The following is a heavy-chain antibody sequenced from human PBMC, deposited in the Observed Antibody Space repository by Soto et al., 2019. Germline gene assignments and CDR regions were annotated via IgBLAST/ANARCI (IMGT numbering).Heavy chain of an antibody. CDR3: ARRRFLDAYGMDV. Sequence: PSETLSLTCAVSGGSISSSNWWSWVRQPPGKGLEWIGEIYHSGSTNYNPSLKSRVTISVDKSKNQFSLKLSSVTAADTAVYYCARRRFLDAYGMDVWGQGTTVTVSS. CDR1: GGSISSSNW. D-gene: IGHD3-3*01. CDR2: IYHSGST. V-gene: IGHV4-4*02. J-gene: IGHJ6*02.